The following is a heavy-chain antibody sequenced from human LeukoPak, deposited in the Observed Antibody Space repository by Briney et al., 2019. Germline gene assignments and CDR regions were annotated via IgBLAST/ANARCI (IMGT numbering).Heavy chain of an antibody. CDR2: INPNSGGT. CDR1: GYTFTGYY. CDR3: AREGRGVKNALDI. D-gene: IGHD3-10*01. V-gene: IGHV1-2*02. Sequence: GASVKVSCKASGYTFTGYYMHWVRQAPGQGLEWMGWINPNSGGTNYAQKFQGRVTLTRDTSISTAYMELSRLTSDDTAVYYCAREGRGVKNALDIWGQGTMVTVSS. J-gene: IGHJ3*02.